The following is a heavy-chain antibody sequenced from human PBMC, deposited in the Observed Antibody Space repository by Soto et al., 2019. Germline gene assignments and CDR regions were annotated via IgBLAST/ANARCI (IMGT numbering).Heavy chain of an antibody. J-gene: IGHJ4*02. CDR1: GGSVSSGSDY. Sequence: PSETLSLTCTVSGGSVSSGSDYWSWIRQPPGKGLEWIGYIYYSGSTNYNPSLKSRVTISVDTSKNQFSLKLSSVTAADTAVYNCARIPDYYDSSGYQYYFDYWGQGTLVTVSS. CDR3: ARIPDYYDSSGYQYYFDY. CDR2: IYYSGST. V-gene: IGHV4-61*01. D-gene: IGHD3-22*01.